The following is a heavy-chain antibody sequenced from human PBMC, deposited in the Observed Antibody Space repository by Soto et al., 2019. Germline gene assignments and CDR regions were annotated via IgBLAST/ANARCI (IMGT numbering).Heavy chain of an antibody. Sequence: GASVKVSCKDSGYTFTSYAMHWVRQETGQRHKWMGWINAGNGNTKYSQKFQGRVTITRDTSASTAYMELSSLRSEDTAVYYCARGGITIFGVVIPGFDYWGQGTLVTVSS. V-gene: IGHV1-3*01. J-gene: IGHJ4*02. D-gene: IGHD3-3*01. CDR3: ARGGITIFGVVIPGFDY. CDR2: INAGNGNT. CDR1: GYTFTSYA.